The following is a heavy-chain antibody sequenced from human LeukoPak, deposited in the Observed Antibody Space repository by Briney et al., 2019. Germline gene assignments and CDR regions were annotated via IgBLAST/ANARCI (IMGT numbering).Heavy chain of an antibody. CDR3: ARWGHDRGFDS. CDR1: GFSFSTYS. CDR2: VSGTSEYI. J-gene: IGHJ5*01. D-gene: IGHD3-16*01. V-gene: IGHV3-21*04. Sequence: GGSLRLSCAASGFSFSTYSMIWVRQAPGKGLEWVSSVSGTSEYIYYADSVRGRFTISRDNAKNSLSLQMNSLRVEDTAVYYCARWGHDRGFDSWGQGSLVTVSS.